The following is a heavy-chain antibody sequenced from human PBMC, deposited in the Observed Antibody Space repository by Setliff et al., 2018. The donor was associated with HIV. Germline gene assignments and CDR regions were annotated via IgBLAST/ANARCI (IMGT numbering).Heavy chain of an antibody. D-gene: IGHD6-19*01. CDR3: AKNLYRSPWSPLDY. V-gene: IGHV3-30*02. J-gene: IGHJ4*02. Sequence: PGGSLRLSCATSGFTFSSYGMHWVRQAPGKGLEWVAFIRYDDTYKFYADSLKGRFTISRDNSKNTLFLQVNSLRVEDTAVYYCAKNLYRSPWSPLDYWGQGTQGTVSS. CDR2: IRYDDTYK. CDR1: GFTFSSYG.